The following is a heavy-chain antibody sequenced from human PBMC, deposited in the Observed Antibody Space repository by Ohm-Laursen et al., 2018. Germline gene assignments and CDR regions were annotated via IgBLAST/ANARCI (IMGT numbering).Heavy chain of an antibody. CDR2: IYYNGWT. Sequence: PSETLSLTCAVSGASMIDYYWNWIRQPPGKGLEWIGFIYYNGWTNYNPSLKSRLTISVDTSKNQFYLKLSSVTAADTAVYYCARSGTYYDFWSGYYTGDHFDYWGQGTLVTVSS. V-gene: IGHV4-59*08. D-gene: IGHD3-3*01. CDR3: ARSGTYYDFWSGYYTGDHFDY. CDR1: GASMIDYY. J-gene: IGHJ4*02.